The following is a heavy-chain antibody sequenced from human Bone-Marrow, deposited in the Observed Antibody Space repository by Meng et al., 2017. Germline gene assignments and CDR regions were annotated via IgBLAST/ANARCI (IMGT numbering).Heavy chain of an antibody. Sequence: VQLVRAGAEVKKPGASVKGASKASGYTFTGYYLPWVRQAPGQGLEWMGRINPNSGGTNYAQKFQGRVTMTRDTSISTAYMELSRLRSDDTAVYYCARVLYYYDSSGYLNDYWGQGTLVTVSS. D-gene: IGHD3-22*01. CDR3: ARVLYYYDSSGYLNDY. J-gene: IGHJ4*02. CDR2: INPNSGGT. V-gene: IGHV1-2*06. CDR1: GYTFTGYY.